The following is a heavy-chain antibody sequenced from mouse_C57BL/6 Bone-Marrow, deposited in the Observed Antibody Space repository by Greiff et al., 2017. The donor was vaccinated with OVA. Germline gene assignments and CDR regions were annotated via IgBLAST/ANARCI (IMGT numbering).Heavy chain of an antibody. Sequence: QVQLQQSGAELARPGASVKLSCKASGYTFTSYGISWVKQRTGQGLEWIGEIYPRSGNTYYNEKFKGKATLTADKSSSTAYMELRSLTSEDSAVYFCAREGYCNPCFDVWGTGTTVTVSS. V-gene: IGHV1-81*01. D-gene: IGHD2-10*02. J-gene: IGHJ1*03. CDR2: IYPRSGNT. CDR1: GYTFTSYG. CDR3: AREGYCNPCFDV.